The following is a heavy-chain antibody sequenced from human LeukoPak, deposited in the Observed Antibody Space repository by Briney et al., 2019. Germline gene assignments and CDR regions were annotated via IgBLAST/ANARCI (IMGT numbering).Heavy chain of an antibody. CDR2: INPSGGST. V-gene: IGHV1-46*01. J-gene: IGHJ5*02. Sequence: ASVKVSCKASGYTFTSYYMHWVRQAPGQGLEWMGIINPSGGSTSYAQKFQGRVTMTRDTSTSTVYMELSSLRSEDTAVYYCARERGLVGATPAWFDPWGQGNLVTVSS. CDR1: GYTFTSYY. D-gene: IGHD1-26*01. CDR3: ARERGLVGATPAWFDP.